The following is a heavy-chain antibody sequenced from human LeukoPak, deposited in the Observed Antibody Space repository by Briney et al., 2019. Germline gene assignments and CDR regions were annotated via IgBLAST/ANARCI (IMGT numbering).Heavy chain of an antibody. D-gene: IGHD3-22*01. Sequence: PGRSLRLSCAASGFTFSSYSMNWVRQAPGKGLERVSYISSSSSTIYYADSVKGRFTISRDNAKNSLYLQMNSLRAEDTAVYYCARGDYYDSSAPFDYWGQGTLVTVSS. J-gene: IGHJ4*02. V-gene: IGHV3-48*04. CDR1: GFTFSSYS. CDR2: ISSSSSTI. CDR3: ARGDYYDSSAPFDY.